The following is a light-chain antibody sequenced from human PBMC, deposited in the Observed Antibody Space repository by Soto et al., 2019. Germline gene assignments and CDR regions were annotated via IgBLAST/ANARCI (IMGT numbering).Light chain of an antibody. CDR2: AAS. V-gene: IGKV3-20*01. CDR3: QQYGSSPWS. CDR1: QSVSSNF. Sequence: EIVLTQSPGTLSLSPGERATLSCRASQSVSSNFLVWYQQRPGQAPRLLIYAASSRATGIPDRFSGSGSGTDFTLTITRLEPEDFAVYYCQQYGSSPWSFGQGTKVEIK. J-gene: IGKJ1*01.